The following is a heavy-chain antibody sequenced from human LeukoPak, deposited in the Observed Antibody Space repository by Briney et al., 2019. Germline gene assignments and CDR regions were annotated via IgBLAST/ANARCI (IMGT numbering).Heavy chain of an antibody. CDR1: GFSLRTSGMC. CDR3: ARIAGIAAAGIYYYGMDV. J-gene: IGHJ6*02. CDR2: IDWDDDK. D-gene: IGHD6-13*01. Sequence: SGPTLVNPTQPLTLTCTFSGFSLRTSGMCVSWIRQPPVEALEWLPRIDWDDDKYYSTSLKTRLTISKDTSKNQVVLTMTNMDPVDTATYYCARIAGIAAAGIYYYGMDVWGQGTTVTVSS. V-gene: IGHV2-70*11.